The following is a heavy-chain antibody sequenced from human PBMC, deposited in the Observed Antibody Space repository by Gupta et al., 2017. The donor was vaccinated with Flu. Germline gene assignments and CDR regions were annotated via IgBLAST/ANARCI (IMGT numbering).Heavy chain of an antibody. Sequence: QVQLVQSGAEVKKPGASVKVSCKASGYTFTSYDINWVRQAPGQGLEWMGWMNPNSGNTGYAQKFQGRVTMTRNTSISTAYMELSSLRSEDTAVYYCARGPSWIQLWSEVCMDVWGKGTTVTVSS. CDR1: GYTFTSYD. CDR2: MNPNSGNT. CDR3: ARGPSWIQLWSEVCMDV. D-gene: IGHD5-18*01. J-gene: IGHJ6*03. V-gene: IGHV1-8*01.